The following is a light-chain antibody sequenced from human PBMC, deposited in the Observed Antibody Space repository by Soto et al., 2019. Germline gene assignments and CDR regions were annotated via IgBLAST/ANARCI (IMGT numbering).Light chain of an antibody. CDR2: DAS. J-gene: IGKJ5*01. V-gene: IGKV1-5*01. CDR1: QSISSW. Sequence: EIQQTQSASTLSASLGDGITITCRSSQSISSWLAWYQQKPGKAPKLLIYDASSLESGVPSRFSGSGSGTEFTLTISSLQPDDFATYYCQQYNSYSPRTFGQGPRLEIK. CDR3: QQYNSYSPRT.